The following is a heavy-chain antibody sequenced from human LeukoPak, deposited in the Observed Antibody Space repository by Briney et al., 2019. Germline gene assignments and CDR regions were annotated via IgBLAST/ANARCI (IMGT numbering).Heavy chain of an antibody. CDR2: ISSSGSYI. V-gene: IGHV3-21*01. Sequence: PGGSLRLSCAASGFILDTFCMNWVRQAPGKGLEWVSSISSSGSYIYYADSVKGRFTISRDTAKKSLYLQMNSLRAEDTAVYFCARTDDFWSGYSDYWGQGTLVTVSS. CDR1: GFILDTFC. D-gene: IGHD3-3*01. J-gene: IGHJ4*02. CDR3: ARTDDFWSGYSDY.